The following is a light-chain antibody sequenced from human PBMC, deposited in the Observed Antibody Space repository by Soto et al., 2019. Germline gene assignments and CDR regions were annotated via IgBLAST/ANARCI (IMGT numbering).Light chain of an antibody. CDR3: QRYNGAST. J-gene: IGKJ1*01. CDR2: AAS. CDR1: QGISNF. V-gene: IGKV1-27*01. Sequence: DIQMTQSPSSLSASGGDRVTITCRASQGISNFLAWYQQRPGQVPKLLIYAASTLQSGVPSRFSASGSGTDFTLTISSLQPVDVATYYCQRYNGASTFGQGTKVEIK.